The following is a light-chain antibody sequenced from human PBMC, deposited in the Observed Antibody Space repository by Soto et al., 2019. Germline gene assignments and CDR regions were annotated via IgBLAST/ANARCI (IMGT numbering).Light chain of an antibody. J-gene: IGKJ1*01. CDR3: QQYYSPPPT. CDR2: WAS. CDR1: QSVLYSSNNKNY. Sequence: DIVMTQSPDSLAVSLGERATINCKSSQSVLYSSNNKNYLAWYQQKPGQPPKLLIYWASTRESGVPDRFSGSASGTDFTLTISSLQAEDVADYYCQQYYSPPPTFGQGTKVEIK. V-gene: IGKV4-1*01.